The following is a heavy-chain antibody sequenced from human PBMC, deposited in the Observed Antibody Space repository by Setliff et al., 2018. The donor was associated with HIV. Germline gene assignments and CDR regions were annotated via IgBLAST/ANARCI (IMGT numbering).Heavy chain of an antibody. Sequence: PSETLSLTCTVPGGSISGYYWSWIRQPPGKGLEWIGYIYYSGSTNYNPSLKSRVTISVDTSKNQLSLELSSVTAADTAVYYCATSYYNFANGYYYYYYMDDWGKGTTVTVSS. D-gene: IGHD3-3*01. CDR3: ATSYYNFANGYYYYYYMDD. V-gene: IGHV4-59*01. CDR1: GGSISGYY. J-gene: IGHJ6*03. CDR2: IYYSGST.